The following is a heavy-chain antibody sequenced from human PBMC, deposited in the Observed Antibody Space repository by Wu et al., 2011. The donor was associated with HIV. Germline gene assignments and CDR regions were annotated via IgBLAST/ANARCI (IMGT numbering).Heavy chain of an antibody. CDR1: NYTFANYD. D-gene: IGHD1-26*01. CDR3: VRGGRRNYMDV. V-gene: IGHV1-18*01. CDR2: ISADNGDT. Sequence: QVQLVQSGAEVTKPGASVKVSCKTSNYTFANYDISWVRQAPGQGLEWMAWISADNGDTYYTEKLRGRVTMTTDTSTNTAYMELRNLRSDDTAVYYCVRGGRRNYMDVWGKGTTVSVSS. J-gene: IGHJ6*03.